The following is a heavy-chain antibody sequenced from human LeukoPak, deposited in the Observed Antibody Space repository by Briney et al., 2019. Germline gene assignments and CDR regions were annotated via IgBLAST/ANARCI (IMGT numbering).Heavy chain of an antibody. CDR2: IYYSGST. D-gene: IGHD6-6*01. J-gene: IGHJ4*02. V-gene: IGHV4-59*01. CDR1: GGSISSFY. CDR3: ARGSIAARY. Sequence: SETLSLTCTVSGGSISSFYWSWIRQPPGKGLEWIGYIYYSGSTTYNPSLSSRVTLSVDTSKNQFSLKLSSVTAADTAVYYCARGSIAARYWGQGTLVTVSS.